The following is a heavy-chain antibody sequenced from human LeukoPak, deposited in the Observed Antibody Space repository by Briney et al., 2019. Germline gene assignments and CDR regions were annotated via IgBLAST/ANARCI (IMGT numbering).Heavy chain of an antibody. CDR1: GFTFSYFG. V-gene: IGHV3-30-3*01. J-gene: IGHJ4*02. Sequence: PGRSLRLSCAASGFTFSYFGLHWVRQAPGKGLDWVAVISYDGTNKYYADSVKGRFTISRDNSKNTLYLQMNSLRAEDTVVYYCARDHSDYSGYDYFDYWGQGTLVTVSS. D-gene: IGHD5-12*01. CDR2: ISYDGTNK. CDR3: ARDHSDYSGYDYFDY.